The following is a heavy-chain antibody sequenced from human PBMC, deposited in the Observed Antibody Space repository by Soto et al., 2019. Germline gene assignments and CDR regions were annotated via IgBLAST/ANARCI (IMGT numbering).Heavy chain of an antibody. J-gene: IGHJ4*02. D-gene: IGHD6-19*01. CDR2: ISGSGGST. CDR3: AKDFPQQWLFPTPLDY. CDR1: GFTFSSYA. V-gene: IGHV3-23*01. Sequence: GGSLRLSCAASGFTFSSYAMSWVRQAPGKGLEWVSAISGSGGSTYYADSVKGRFTISRDNSKNTLYLQMNSLRAEDTAVYYCAKDFPQQWLFPTPLDYWGQGTLVTVSS.